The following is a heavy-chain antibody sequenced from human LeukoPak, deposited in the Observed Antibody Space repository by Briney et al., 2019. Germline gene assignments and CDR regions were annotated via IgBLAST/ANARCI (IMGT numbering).Heavy chain of an antibody. J-gene: IGHJ3*02. CDR3: AKSLWFGELSWAFDI. CDR2: ISGSGGST. CDR1: GVTFSSYA. D-gene: IGHD3-10*01. V-gene: IGHV3-23*01. Sequence: GGSLRLSCAASGVTFSSYAMGWVRQAPGKGLEWVSAISGSGGSTYYADSVKGRFTISRDNSKNTLYLQMNSLRAEDAAVYYCAKSLWFGELSWAFDIWGQGTMVTVSS.